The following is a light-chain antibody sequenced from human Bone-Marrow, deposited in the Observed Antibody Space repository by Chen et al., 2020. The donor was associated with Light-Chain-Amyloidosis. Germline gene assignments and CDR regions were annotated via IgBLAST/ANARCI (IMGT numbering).Light chain of an antibody. CDR3: QQSYSTVWT. CDR2: DAS. CDR1: QSIITY. J-gene: IGKJ1*01. V-gene: IGKV1-39*01. Sequence: DTQMTQSLSSLSASVGDRVTITCRASQSIITYLNCYQQQPGKAPKLLIYDASNLQSGVPSRFSGSGSGTDFTLTVRSLQPEDFAVYYCQQSYSTVWTFGQGTKVEIK.